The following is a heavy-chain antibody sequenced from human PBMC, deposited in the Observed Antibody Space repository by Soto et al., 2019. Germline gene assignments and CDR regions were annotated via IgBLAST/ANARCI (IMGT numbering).Heavy chain of an antibody. CDR2: IFPKFGTT. CDR1: GDTDTNYV. V-gene: IGHV1-69*13. CDR3: EAEMTFGKLSVV. D-gene: IGHD3-16*02. Sequence: RASVKVSCKASGDTDTNYVISWVRQAPGQGLEWMGGIFPKFGTTCSAQKLQDRLTITADESTSTVYMQLSSLRLDDTAVYYCEAEMTFGKLSVVWGQGTTVTVSS. J-gene: IGHJ6*02.